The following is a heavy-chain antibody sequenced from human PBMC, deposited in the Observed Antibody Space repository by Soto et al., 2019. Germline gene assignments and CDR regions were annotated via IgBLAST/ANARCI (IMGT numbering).Heavy chain of an antibody. V-gene: IGHV4-59*01. CDR3: ARMNQLAPKRNAFDI. J-gene: IGHJ3*02. Sequence: LATPSLTFTVLRLYIDGYFWPWVRQSPGKGLQWIGYIHYSGNSNYNPSFKSRVTMSVDTSKNQFSLRLTSVTAADTAVYYCARMNQLAPKRNAFDIWGQGTMVTVSS. CDR1: RLYIDGYF. CDR2: IHYSGNS. D-gene: IGHD5-18*01.